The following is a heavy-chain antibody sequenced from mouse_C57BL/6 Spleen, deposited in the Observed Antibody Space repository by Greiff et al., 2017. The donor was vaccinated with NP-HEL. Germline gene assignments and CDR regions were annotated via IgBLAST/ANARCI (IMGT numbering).Heavy chain of an antibody. CDR2: MDPSDSYT. J-gene: IGHJ4*01. D-gene: IGHD1-1*01. V-gene: IGHV1-69*01. Sequence: QVQLQQPGAELVMPGASVKLSCKASGYTFTSYWMHWVKQRPGQGLEWIGEMDPSDSYTNYNQKFKGKSPLTVDKSSGTAYMQLSSLTSEDASVDYCARGVYGSSSLDYWGQGTAVTVSS. CDR1: GYTFTSYW. CDR3: ARGVYGSSSLDY.